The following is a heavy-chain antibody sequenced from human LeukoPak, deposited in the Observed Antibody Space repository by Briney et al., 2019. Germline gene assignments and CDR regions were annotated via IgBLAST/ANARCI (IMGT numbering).Heavy chain of an antibody. V-gene: IGHV3-23*01. Sequence: PGGSLRLSCAASGFTFSGFAMSWIRQAPGKGLEWVSSISRSGESTFYADSVKGRFTISRDNSKGTVYLQMNSLRPEDTAVYYCAKDDAWLQYGNWGRGTLVTVSS. J-gene: IGHJ4*02. CDR2: ISRSGEST. CDR3: AKDDAWLQYGN. D-gene: IGHD5-24*01. CDR1: GFTFSGFA.